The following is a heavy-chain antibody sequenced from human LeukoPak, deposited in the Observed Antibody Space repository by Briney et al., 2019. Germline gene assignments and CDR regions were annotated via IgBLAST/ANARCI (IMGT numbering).Heavy chain of an antibody. J-gene: IGHJ4*02. CDR2: ISSSSYI. CDR1: GFTFSSYS. Sequence: GGSLRLSCAASGFTFSSYSMNWVRQAPGKGLEWVSSISSSSYIYYADSVKGRFTISRDKAKNSLYLQMNSLRAEDTAVYYCARVISVAGYDYWGQGTLVTVSS. CDR3: ARVISVAGYDY. V-gene: IGHV3-21*01. D-gene: IGHD6-19*01.